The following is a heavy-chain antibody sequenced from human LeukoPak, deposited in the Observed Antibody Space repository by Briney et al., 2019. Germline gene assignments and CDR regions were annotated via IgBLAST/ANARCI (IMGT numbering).Heavy chain of an antibody. V-gene: IGHV3-48*03. J-gene: IGHJ4*02. Sequence: SLRLCCESSGSTIGSYDMTGVRQAPGKGQEWLSYISNSGNIIVCADSVRGRFTDSRDNAKNSLYLQMNSLRVDDTAIYYCAREQLSCGGDCLDSGGQGTLVTVS. CDR3: AREQLSCGGDCLDS. CDR1: GSTIGSYD. CDR2: ISNSGNII. D-gene: IGHD2-21*02.